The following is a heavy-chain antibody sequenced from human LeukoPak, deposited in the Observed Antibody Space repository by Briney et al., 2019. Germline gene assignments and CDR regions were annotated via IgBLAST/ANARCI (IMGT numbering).Heavy chain of an antibody. Sequence: GASVKVSCKASGYTVTGYYMHWVRQSPGQGLEWMGWINPNSGGTNYAQKFRGRVTMTRDTSISTAYMELSRLRSDDTAVYYCAFIGRYCSSTSCSFDYWGQGTLVTVSS. CDR2: INPNSGGT. CDR3: AFIGRYCSSTSCSFDY. D-gene: IGHD2-2*01. CDR1: GYTVTGYY. J-gene: IGHJ4*02. V-gene: IGHV1-2*02.